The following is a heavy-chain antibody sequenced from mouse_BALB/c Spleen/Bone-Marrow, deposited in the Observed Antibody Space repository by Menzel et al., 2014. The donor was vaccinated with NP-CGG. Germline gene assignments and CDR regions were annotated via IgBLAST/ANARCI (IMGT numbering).Heavy chain of an antibody. CDR1: GFTFSSFG. V-gene: IGHV5-17*02. CDR3: ARGGNYAWFAY. CDR2: ISSGSSTI. D-gene: IGHD1-1*01. J-gene: IGHJ3*01. Sequence: EVQGVESGGGLVQPGGSRKLSCAASGFTFSSFGMHWVRQAPEKGLEWVAYISSGSSTIYYADTVKGRFTISRDNPKSTLFLQMTSLRSEDTAMYYCARGGNYAWFAYWGQGTLVTVSA.